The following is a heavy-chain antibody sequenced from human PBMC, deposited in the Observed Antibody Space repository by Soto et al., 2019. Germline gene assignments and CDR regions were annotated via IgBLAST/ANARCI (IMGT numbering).Heavy chain of an antibody. CDR1: GFTFSSYA. V-gene: IGHV3-23*01. CDR2: ISGSGGST. D-gene: IGHD3-3*01. CDR3: ASRHYYDFWSGYYYGAFDI. Sequence: GESLKISCAASGFTFSSYAMSWVRQAPGKGLEWVSAISGSGGSTYYADSVKGRFTISRDNSKNTLYLQMNSLRAEDTAVYYCASRHYYDFWSGYYYGAFDIWGQGTMVTVSS. J-gene: IGHJ3*02.